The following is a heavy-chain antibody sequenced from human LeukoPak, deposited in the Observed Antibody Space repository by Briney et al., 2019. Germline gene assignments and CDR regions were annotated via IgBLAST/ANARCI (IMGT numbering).Heavy chain of an antibody. V-gene: IGHV3-23*01. CDR1: GFTFSSYA. CDR2: ISSGGRTV. J-gene: IGHJ4*02. Sequence: PGGSLRLSCAASGFTFSSYAMSWVRQAPGKGLEWVSDISSGGRTVFYADSVKGRFTISRDNSKNTLYLQMNSLTVEDTAVYYCAKDRSVIPAAIPDYWGQGILVIVSS. D-gene: IGHD2-2*01. CDR3: AKDRSVIPAAIPDY.